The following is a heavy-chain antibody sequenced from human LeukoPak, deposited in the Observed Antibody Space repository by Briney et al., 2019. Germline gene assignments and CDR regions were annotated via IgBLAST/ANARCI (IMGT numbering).Heavy chain of an antibody. J-gene: IGHJ5*02. V-gene: IGHV1-8*01. CDR2: MNPNSGNT. D-gene: IGHD1-26*01. CDR3: ARGRYSGRNWFDP. CDR1: GYSFISYG. Sequence: ASVKVSCKASGYSFISYGFNWVRQAPGQGLEWMGWMNPNSGNTGYAQKFQGRVTMTRNTSISTAYMELSSLRSEDTAVYYCARGRYSGRNWFDPWGQGTLVTVSS.